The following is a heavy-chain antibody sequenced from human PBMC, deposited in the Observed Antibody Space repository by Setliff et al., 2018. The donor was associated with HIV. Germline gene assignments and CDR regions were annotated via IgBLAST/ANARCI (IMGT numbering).Heavy chain of an antibody. CDR3: ARNYYDVWSLSFGGWFDP. CDR1: GGTSNSYG. Sequence: ASVKVSCKASGGTSNSYGISWVRQAPGQGPEWMGWINTNTGNPTYAQGFTGRFVFSLDTSVSTAYLQISSLKAEDTAVYYCARNYYDVWSLSFGGWFDPWGQGTLVTVSS. CDR2: INTNTGNP. J-gene: IGHJ5*02. D-gene: IGHD3-3*01. V-gene: IGHV7-4-1*02.